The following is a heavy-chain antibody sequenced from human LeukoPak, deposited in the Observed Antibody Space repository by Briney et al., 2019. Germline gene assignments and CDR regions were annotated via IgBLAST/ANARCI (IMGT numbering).Heavy chain of an antibody. CDR3: ARADMDV. J-gene: IGHJ6*02. V-gene: IGHV3-48*02. Sequence: GGSLRLSCAASGLTFSTSRMNWVRQAPGKGLEWVSSISPSSITIYYADSVKGRFTISRDNARNSLYLQMNFLRDDDTAVYYCARADMDVWGQWTTVTVSS. CDR2: ISPSSITI. CDR1: GLTFSTSR.